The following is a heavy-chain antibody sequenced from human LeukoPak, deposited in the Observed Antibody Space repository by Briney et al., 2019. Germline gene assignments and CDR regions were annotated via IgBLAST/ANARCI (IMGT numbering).Heavy chain of an antibody. Sequence: PSETLSLTCSVSGGSIGSHYWSWIRQPAGKGLEWIGRMYAFGDTDYNASLKSRVTMSIDTSKNQFSLKLTSVTAADTALYYCARVSGKRYYMDVWGKGTTITVSS. V-gene: IGHV4-4*07. CDR3: ARVSGKRYYMDV. CDR2: MYAFGDT. D-gene: IGHD1-26*01. J-gene: IGHJ6*03. CDR1: GGSIGSHY.